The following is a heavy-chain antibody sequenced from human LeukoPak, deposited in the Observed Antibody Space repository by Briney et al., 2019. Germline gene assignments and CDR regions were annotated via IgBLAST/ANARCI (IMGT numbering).Heavy chain of an antibody. Sequence: PSQTLSLTCTVSGGSISSGGYYWSWMRQHPGKGLEWIGYIYYSGSTYYNPSLKSRVTISVDTSKNQFSLKLSSVTAADTAVYYCAGSQYYYDSSGYYGNAFDIWGQGTMVTVSS. CDR1: GGSISSGGYY. CDR3: AGSQYYYDSSGYYGNAFDI. CDR2: IYYSGST. V-gene: IGHV4-31*03. J-gene: IGHJ3*02. D-gene: IGHD3-22*01.